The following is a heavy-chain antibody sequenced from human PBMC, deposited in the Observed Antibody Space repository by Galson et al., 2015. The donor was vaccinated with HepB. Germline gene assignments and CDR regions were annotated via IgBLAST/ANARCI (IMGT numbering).Heavy chain of an antibody. Sequence: SLRLSCAASGFTFSSYGMHWVRQAPGKGLEWVAVISYDGSNKYYADSVKGRFTISRDNSKNTLYLQMNSLRAEDTAVYYCASDYGEAFDIWGQGTMVTASS. CDR3: ASDYGEAFDI. CDR2: ISYDGSNK. CDR1: GFTFSSYG. J-gene: IGHJ3*02. V-gene: IGHV3-30*03. D-gene: IGHD3-10*01.